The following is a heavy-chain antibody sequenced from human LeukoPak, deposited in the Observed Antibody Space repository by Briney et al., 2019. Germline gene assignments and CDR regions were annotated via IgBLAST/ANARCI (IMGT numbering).Heavy chain of an antibody. V-gene: IGHV4-59*01. J-gene: IGHJ4*02. D-gene: IGHD5-24*01. CDR1: GGSISSYY. CDR2: IYYSGST. Sequence: SETLSLTCTVSGGSISSYYWSWIRQPPGKGLEWIGYIYYSGSTNYNPSLKSRVTISVDTSKNQFSLKLSSVTAADTAVYYCATNRRDGYNYDPLLFDYWGQGTLVTVSS. CDR3: ATNRRDGYNYDPLLFDY.